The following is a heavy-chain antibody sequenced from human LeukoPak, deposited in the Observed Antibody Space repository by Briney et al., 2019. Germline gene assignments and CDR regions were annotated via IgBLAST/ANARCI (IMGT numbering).Heavy chain of an antibody. CDR2: IYPSGST. D-gene: IGHD6-13*01. J-gene: IGHJ6*03. CDR1: GGSIGSFY. Sequence: SETLSLTCTVSGGSIGSFYWSWIRQPAGKGLEWIGRIYPSGSTNYNPSLKSRVTMSLDTSKKQFSLRLNSVTAADTAVYYCAKDVGSTHYYYMDVWGKGTKVTLSS. CDR3: AKDVGSTHYYYMDV. V-gene: IGHV4-4*07.